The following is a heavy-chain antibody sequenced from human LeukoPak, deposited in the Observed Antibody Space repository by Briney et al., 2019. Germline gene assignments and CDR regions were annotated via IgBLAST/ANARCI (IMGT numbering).Heavy chain of an antibody. D-gene: IGHD6-13*01. J-gene: IGHJ1*01. CDR1: GYTFTGYY. Sequence: GASVKVSCKASGYTFTGYYMHWVRQAPGQGLEWMGWINPNSGGTNYAQKFQGRVTMTRDTSISTACMELSRLRSDDTAVYYCARERYSSSWPRAEYFQHWGQGTLVTVSS. CDR3: ARERYSSSWPRAEYFQH. V-gene: IGHV1-2*02. CDR2: INPNSGGT.